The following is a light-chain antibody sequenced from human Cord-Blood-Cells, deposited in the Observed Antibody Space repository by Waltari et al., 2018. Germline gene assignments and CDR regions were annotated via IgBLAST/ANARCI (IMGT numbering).Light chain of an antibody. Sequence: DIQMTQSPSSLSASVGDRVTITCQASQDISNYLNWYQQKRGEAPKLLIYDAAKLETGVPSRCSGSGAGTDFTFTISSLPPEDIATYYCQQYDNLPLTFGGGTKVEIK. V-gene: IGKV1-33*01. CDR2: DAA. CDR1: QDISNY. J-gene: IGKJ4*01. CDR3: QQYDNLPLT.